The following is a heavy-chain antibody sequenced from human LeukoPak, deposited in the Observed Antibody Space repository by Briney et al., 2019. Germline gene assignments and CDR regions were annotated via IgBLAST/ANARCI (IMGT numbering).Heavy chain of an antibody. CDR2: ISGSGGST. Sequence: GGSLRLSCAASGFTFSSYAMSWVRQAPGKGLEWVSAISGSGGSTYYADSVKGRFTISRHNSKNTLYLQMNSLRAEDTAVYYCAKDVSAGIAADGFDPWGQGTLVTVSS. CDR1: GFTFSSYA. D-gene: IGHD6-13*01. CDR3: AKDVSAGIAADGFDP. V-gene: IGHV3-23*01. J-gene: IGHJ5*02.